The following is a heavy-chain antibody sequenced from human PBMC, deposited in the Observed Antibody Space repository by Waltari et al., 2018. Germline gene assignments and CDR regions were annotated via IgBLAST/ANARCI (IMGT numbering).Heavy chain of an antibody. Sequence: EFQLVASGGGMVQPGGSMRLSCAASGFSVSTTFMTWVRRAPGKGRGWGSLIYSGGNTYYADSVKGRFIISRDNSKNTLYLQMDNVRVEDTGIYYCARGIVVAGLLWDYWGQGALVTVSS. J-gene: IGHJ4*02. CDR2: IYSGGNT. V-gene: IGHV3-66*01. CDR1: GFSVSTTF. CDR3: ARGIVVAGLLWDY. D-gene: IGHD6-19*01.